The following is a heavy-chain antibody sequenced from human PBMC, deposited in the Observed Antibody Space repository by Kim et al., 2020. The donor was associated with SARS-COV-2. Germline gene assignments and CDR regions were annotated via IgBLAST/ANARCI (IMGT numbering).Heavy chain of an antibody. J-gene: IGHJ4*02. CDR2: IKSKTDGGTT. V-gene: IGHV3-15*01. CDR3: TTDTNWNLERPLDY. Sequence: GGSLRLSCAASGFTFSNAWMSWVRQAPGKGLEWVGRIKSKTDGGTTDYAAPVKGRFTISRDDSKNTLYLQMNSLKTEDTAVYYCTTDTNWNLERPLDYWGQGTLVTVSS. D-gene: IGHD1-20*01. CDR1: GFTFSNAW.